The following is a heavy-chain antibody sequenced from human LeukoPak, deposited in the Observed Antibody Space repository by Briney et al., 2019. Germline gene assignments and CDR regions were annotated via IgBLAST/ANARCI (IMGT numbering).Heavy chain of an antibody. J-gene: IGHJ4*02. V-gene: IGHV3-7*01. CDR2: IKQDGSEK. Sequence: GGSLRLSCAASGFTFSTYWMSWVRQAPGKGLEWVANIKQDGSEKYYVDSVKGRFTISRDNAKNSLYLQMNSLRAEDTAVYYCARDRIGYSYGYEDYWGQGTLVTVSS. CDR3: ARDRIGYSYGYEDY. D-gene: IGHD5-18*01. CDR1: GFTFSTYW.